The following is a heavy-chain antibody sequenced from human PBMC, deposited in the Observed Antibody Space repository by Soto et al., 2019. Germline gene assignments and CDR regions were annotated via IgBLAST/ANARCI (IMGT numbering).Heavy chain of an antibody. D-gene: IGHD3-10*01. Sequence: ASVKVSCKASGYTFTSYYMHWVRQAPGQGLEWMGIINPSGGSTSYAQKFQGRVTMTRDTSTSTAYMELRSLRSDDTAVYYCARFFYYGSGSYYSDYWGQGTLVTVSS. J-gene: IGHJ4*01. CDR3: ARFFYYGSGSYYSDY. V-gene: IGHV1-46*01. CDR1: GYTFTSYY. CDR2: INPSGGST.